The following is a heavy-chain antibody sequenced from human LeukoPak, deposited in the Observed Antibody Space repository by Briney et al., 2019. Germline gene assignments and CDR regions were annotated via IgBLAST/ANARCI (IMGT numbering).Heavy chain of an antibody. D-gene: IGHD6-6*01. CDR3: VKGVAARLDY. J-gene: IGHJ4*02. Sequence: PGGSLRLSCSASGFTFGSYAMHWVRQAPGKGLEYVSAINSNGGITFYADSMKGRFTISRDDSKNTLYLQMSSLRAEDTAIYYCVKGVAARLDYWGQGTLVTVSS. V-gene: IGHV3-64D*09. CDR2: INSNGGIT. CDR1: GFTFGSYA.